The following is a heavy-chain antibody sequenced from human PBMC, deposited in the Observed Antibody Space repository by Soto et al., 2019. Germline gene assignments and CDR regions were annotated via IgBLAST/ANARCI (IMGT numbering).Heavy chain of an antibody. CDR3: ASFLIVGATGYYYGMDV. D-gene: IGHD1-26*01. Sequence: PGGSLRLSCAASGFTFSSYGMHWVRQAPGKGLEWVAVIWYDGSNKYYADSVKGRFTISRDNSKNTLYLQMNSLRAEDTAVYYCASFLIVGATGYYYGMDVWGQGTTVTVSS. CDR2: IWYDGSNK. V-gene: IGHV3-33*01. J-gene: IGHJ6*02. CDR1: GFTFSSYG.